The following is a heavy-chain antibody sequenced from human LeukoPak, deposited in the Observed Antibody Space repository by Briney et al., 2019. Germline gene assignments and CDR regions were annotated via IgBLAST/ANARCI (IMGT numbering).Heavy chain of an antibody. J-gene: IGHJ4*02. Sequence: SETLSLTCTVSGDSISNYYWSWIRQPPGKGLEWIAYVFYTGSDNTYSPSLKSRLTMSLDTSKKQFSLKLRSVAAADTAIYYCARHPAGLRYFDYWGQGILVTVSS. V-gene: IGHV4-59*08. CDR1: GDSISNYY. CDR2: VFYTGSDN. CDR3: ARHPAGLRYFDY. D-gene: IGHD6-25*01.